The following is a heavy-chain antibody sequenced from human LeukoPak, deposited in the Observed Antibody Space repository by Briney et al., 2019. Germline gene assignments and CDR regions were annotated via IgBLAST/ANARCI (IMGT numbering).Heavy chain of an antibody. D-gene: IGHD1-14*01. CDR1: GYSFTRYY. V-gene: IGHV1-46*01. J-gene: IGHJ3*02. Sequence: ASVKVSCKASGYSFTRYYILWVRQAPGQGLEWMAIINPSGGGTSYAQKFQGRVTLTRDTSTSTVYMELSSLRSEDTAVYYCVRMWEPESEGRAFDIWGQGTMVTVSS. CDR3: VRMWEPESEGRAFDI. CDR2: INPSGGGT.